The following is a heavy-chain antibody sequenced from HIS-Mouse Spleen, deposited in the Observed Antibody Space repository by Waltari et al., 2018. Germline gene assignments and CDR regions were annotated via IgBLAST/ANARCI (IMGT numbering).Heavy chain of an antibody. CDR2: MNPNSGNT. CDR3: ARDSVTHFDY. J-gene: IGHJ4*02. CDR1: GSTSTSYD. V-gene: IGHV1-8*01. D-gene: IGHD5-18*01. Sequence: QVQLVQSGAEVKKPGASVKVSCKASGSTSTSYDFNWVRQATGQGLEWMGWMNPNSGNTGYAQKFQGRVTMTTDTSTSTAYMELRSLRSDDTAVYYCARDSVTHFDYWGQGTLVTVSS.